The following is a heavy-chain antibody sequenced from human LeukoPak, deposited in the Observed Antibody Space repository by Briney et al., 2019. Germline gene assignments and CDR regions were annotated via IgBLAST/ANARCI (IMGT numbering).Heavy chain of an antibody. D-gene: IGHD3-3*01. V-gene: IGHV4-39*01. Sequence: SETLSLTCTVSGDSISSNAYYWSWIRQPPGKGLEWIGEINHSGSTNYNPSLKSRVTISVDTSKNQFSLKLSSVTAADTAVYYCARQKHNKYYDFWSGYSGVRGGASIPCAFDIWGQGTMVTVSS. CDR3: ARQKHNKYYDFWSGYSGVRGGASIPCAFDI. J-gene: IGHJ3*02. CDR1: GDSISSNAYY. CDR2: INHSGST.